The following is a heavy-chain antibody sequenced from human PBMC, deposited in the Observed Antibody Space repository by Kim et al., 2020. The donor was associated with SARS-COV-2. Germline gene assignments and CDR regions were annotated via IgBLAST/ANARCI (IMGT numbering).Heavy chain of an antibody. CDR1: GGTISTYS. J-gene: IGHJ5*02. D-gene: IGHD4-4*01. V-gene: IGHV4-59*01. CDR3: ASAQSGSNFQRPWLDP. Sequence: SETLSLTCTVSGGTISTYSWSWLRQHPGKGLELLGYIYNPGSNNYNPSLASRVTISRDTSKNQFSLKLRAVTAADTTVYYCASAQSGSNFQRPWLDPLG. CDR2: IYNPGSN.